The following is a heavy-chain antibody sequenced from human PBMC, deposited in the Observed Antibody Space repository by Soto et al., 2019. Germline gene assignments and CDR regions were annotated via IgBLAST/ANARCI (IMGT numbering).Heavy chain of an antibody. J-gene: IGHJ4*02. D-gene: IGHD3-9*01. Sequence: KSSETLSLTCIVSGDSVRSGTYYWSWIRQPPGKGLEWIGYIYYSGSTNYKPSLKSRVTISADTSKNQLSLKLNSVTAADTAVYYCASYDVLAAYYYWGQGTLVTVSS. CDR1: GDSVRSGTYY. CDR3: ASYDVLAAYYY. CDR2: IYYSGST. V-gene: IGHV4-61*01.